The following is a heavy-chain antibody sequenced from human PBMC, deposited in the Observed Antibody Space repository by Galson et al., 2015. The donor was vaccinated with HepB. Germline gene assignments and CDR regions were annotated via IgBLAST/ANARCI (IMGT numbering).Heavy chain of an antibody. CDR3: ASHGEGYYYYYMDV. CDR1: GFTFSSYS. J-gene: IGHJ6*03. Sequence: SLRLSCAASGFTFSSYSMNWVRQAPGKGLEWVSSISSSSSYIYYADSVKGRFTISRDNAKNSLYLQMNSLRAEDTAVYYCASHGEGYYYYYMDVWGKGTTVTVSS. V-gene: IGHV3-21*01. D-gene: IGHD7-27*01. CDR2: ISSSSSYI.